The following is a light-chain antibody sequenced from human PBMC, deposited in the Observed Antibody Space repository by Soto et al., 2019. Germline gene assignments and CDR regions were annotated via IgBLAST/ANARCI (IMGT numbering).Light chain of an antibody. J-gene: IGKJ5*01. V-gene: IGKV1-33*01. CDR3: QQYENLPT. Sequence: DIQMTQSPFSLSASVGDRVTIXXQASQNINNYLNWYQQRPGRAPKILIYDASNLEAGVPSRFRGSGSGTDFTFTISRLQPEDIATYYCQQYENLPTFGQGTRLEIK. CDR2: DAS. CDR1: QNINNY.